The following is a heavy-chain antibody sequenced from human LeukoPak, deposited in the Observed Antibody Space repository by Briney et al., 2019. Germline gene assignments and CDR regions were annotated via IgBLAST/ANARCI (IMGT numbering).Heavy chain of an antibody. CDR1: GGSFSGYY. CDR2: INHSGST. D-gene: IGHD3-16*01. Sequence: SETLSLTCAVYGGSFSGYYWSWIRQPPGKGLEWIGEINHSGSTNYNPSLKSRVTISVDTSKNQFSLKLSSVTAADTAVYYCARRLDLWGRGTLVTVSS. CDR3: ARRLDL. V-gene: IGHV4-34*01. J-gene: IGHJ2*01.